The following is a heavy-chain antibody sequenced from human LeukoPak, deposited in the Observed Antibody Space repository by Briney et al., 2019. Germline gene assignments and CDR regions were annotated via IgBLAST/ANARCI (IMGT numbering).Heavy chain of an antibody. CDR3: ARELWNGYCF. J-gene: IGHJ4*02. V-gene: IGHV3-64*01. CDR1: GFTFSNYA. CDR2: ISSSGGST. Sequence: SGGSLRLSCAASGFTFSNYAMHWVRQAPGKGLEHVSAISSSGGSTSYANSVKGRFTISRDNSKNTVYLQMGSLRAEDMAVYYCARELWNGYCFWGRGALVTVSS. D-gene: IGHD3-3*01.